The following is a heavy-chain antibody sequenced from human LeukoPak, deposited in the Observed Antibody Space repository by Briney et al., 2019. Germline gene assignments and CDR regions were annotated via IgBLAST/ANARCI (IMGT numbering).Heavy chain of an antibody. CDR3: ARRSSGSSPYYFDY. D-gene: IGHD1-26*01. CDR1: GFTFSGYW. V-gene: IGHV3-74*01. CDR2: INSDGSTT. J-gene: IGHJ4*02. Sequence: GGSLRLSCAASGFTFSGYWMHWVRQARGKGRVWGARINSDGSTTTYAHSVTGRFTISRDNHKNTLYLEMNSLRAEGTAVYYCARRSSGSSPYYFDYWGQGTLVTVSS.